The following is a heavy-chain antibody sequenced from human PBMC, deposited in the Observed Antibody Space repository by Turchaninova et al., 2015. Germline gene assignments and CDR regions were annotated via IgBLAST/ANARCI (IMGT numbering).Heavy chain of an antibody. CDR2: IDGQGGTT. CDR3: SRGYYGSGSYYTLASDY. Sequence: EVQILQSGGGLVTPGGFLGLSCAASGFTVNSKASGGVPQAPGKGVEWVSAIDGQGGTTYYADSVKGRFTISRDNSKNTLSLQVNTLRAEDTAVYFCSRGYYGSGSYYTLASDYWGQGTLVTVSS. D-gene: IGHD3-10*01. CDR1: GFTVNSKA. J-gene: IGHJ4*02. V-gene: IGHV3-23*01.